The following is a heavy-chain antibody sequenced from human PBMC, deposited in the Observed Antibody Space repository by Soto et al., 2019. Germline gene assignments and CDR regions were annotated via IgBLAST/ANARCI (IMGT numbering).Heavy chain of an antibody. Sequence: SETLSLTCTVSGGSISSYYWSWIRQPPGKGLEWIGYIYYSGSTNYNPSLKSRVTISVDTSRNQFSLKLSSVTAADTAVYYCARDGGYYYDSSGYTAFDTWGQGTMVTVSS. CDR3: ARDGGYYYDSSGYTAFDT. CDR1: GGSISSYY. D-gene: IGHD3-22*01. CDR2: IYYSGST. V-gene: IGHV4-59*01. J-gene: IGHJ3*02.